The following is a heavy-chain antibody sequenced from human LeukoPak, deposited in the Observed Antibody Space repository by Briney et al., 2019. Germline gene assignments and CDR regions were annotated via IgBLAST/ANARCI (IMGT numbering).Heavy chain of an antibody. Sequence: ASVKVSCKASGYTFTSYYLHWVRQAPGQGLEWMGGINPSGGNTNYAQKFQGRVTMTRDTSTSTVYMELSSLRSEDTAVYYCARERSMVRGVLSAFDIWGQGTMVTVSS. CDR1: GYTFTSYY. CDR3: ARERSMVRGVLSAFDI. J-gene: IGHJ3*02. D-gene: IGHD3-10*01. V-gene: IGHV1-46*01. CDR2: INPSGGNT.